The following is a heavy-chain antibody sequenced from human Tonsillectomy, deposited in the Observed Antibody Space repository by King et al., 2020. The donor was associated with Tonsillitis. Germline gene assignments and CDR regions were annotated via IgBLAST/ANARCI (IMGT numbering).Heavy chain of an antibody. CDR2: ISYDGINK. Sequence: VQLVESGGGVAQPGRSLRLSCVASGFTFRSFGMHWVRPAPGKGLEWVAVISYDGINKYYADSVKGRFTISRDNSKNTLYLQMNSLRAEDTAVYYCAKDYYYMDVWGKGTTLTVSS. J-gene: IGHJ6*03. CDR1: GFTFRSFG. V-gene: IGHV3-30*18. CDR3: AKDYYYMDV.